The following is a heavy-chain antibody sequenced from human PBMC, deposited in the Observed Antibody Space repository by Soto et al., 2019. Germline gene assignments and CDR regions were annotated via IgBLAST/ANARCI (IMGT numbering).Heavy chain of an antibody. CDR1: GYTFTSYA. J-gene: IGHJ4*02. V-gene: IGHV1-18*01. D-gene: IGHD3-10*01. CDR3: ARGWFGEFVDYFDY. CDR2: ISAYNGNT. Sequence: ASVKVSCKASGYTFTSYALSWVRQAPGQGLEWMGWISAYNGNTNYAQKVQGRVTMTTDTSTSTAYMELRSLRSDDTAVYYCARGWFGEFVDYFDYWGQGTLVTVSS.